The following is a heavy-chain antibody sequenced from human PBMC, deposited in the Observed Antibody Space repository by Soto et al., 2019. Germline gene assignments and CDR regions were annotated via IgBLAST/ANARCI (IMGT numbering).Heavy chain of an antibody. D-gene: IGHD2-15*01. J-gene: IGHJ4*02. V-gene: IGHV3-48*03. Sequence: EVQLVESGGGLVQPGGSLRLSCAASGFTFSSYEMNWVRQAPGKGLEWVSYISSSGSTIYYADSVKGRFTISRDNAKNSLYLQMNSLRAEDTAVYYCVRGTPVRYCSGGSCYSEDYWGQGTLVTVSS. CDR2: ISSSGSTI. CDR3: VRGTPVRYCSGGSCYSEDY. CDR1: GFTFSSYE.